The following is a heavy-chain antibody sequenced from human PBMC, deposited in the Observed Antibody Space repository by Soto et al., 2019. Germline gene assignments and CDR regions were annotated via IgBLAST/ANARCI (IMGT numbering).Heavy chain of an antibody. CDR1: GGSISSSSYY. J-gene: IGHJ6*02. D-gene: IGHD5-12*01. CDR2: IYYSGST. V-gene: IGHV4-39*01. CDR3: ARHLKEGWLRLSRAPTARYYGMDV. Sequence: QLQLQESGPGLVKPSETLSLTCTVSGGSISSSSYYWGWIRQPPGKGLEWIGRIYYSGSTYYNPALKRRDTKSVDPSKNKFSLKLSSVTAADTAVYYCARHLKEGWLRLSRAPTARYYGMDVWGQGTTVTVSS.